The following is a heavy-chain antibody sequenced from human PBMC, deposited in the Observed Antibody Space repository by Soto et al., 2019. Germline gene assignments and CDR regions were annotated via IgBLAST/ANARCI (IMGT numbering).Heavy chain of an antibody. J-gene: IGHJ6*02. CDR2: ISYDGSNK. D-gene: IGHD3-10*01. Sequence: GGSLRLSCAASGFTFSSYGMHWVRQAPGKGLEWVAVISYDGSNKYYADSVKGRFTISRDNSKNTLYLQMNSLRAEDTAVYYCAKIWYGMDVWGQGTTVTVSS. CDR1: GFTFSSYG. CDR3: AKIWYGMDV. V-gene: IGHV3-30*18.